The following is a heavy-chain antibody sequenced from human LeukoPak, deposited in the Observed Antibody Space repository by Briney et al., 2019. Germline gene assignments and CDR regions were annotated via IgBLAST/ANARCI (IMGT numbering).Heavy chain of an antibody. V-gene: IGHV4-59*01. D-gene: IGHD6-19*01. CDR1: GGSISSYY. CDR2: IYYSAST. J-gene: IGHJ4*02. Sequence: SETLSLTCTVSGGSISSYYWSWIRPPPGKGLEWIGYIYYSASTNYHPSLKSRVTISVDTSKNQFSLKLSSVTAADTAVYYCARGRKQWLQDYWGQGTLVTVSS. CDR3: ARGRKQWLQDY.